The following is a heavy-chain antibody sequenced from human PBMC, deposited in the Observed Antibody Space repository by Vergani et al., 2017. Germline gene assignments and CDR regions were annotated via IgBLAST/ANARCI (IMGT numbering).Heavy chain of an antibody. CDR2: ISGSGGST. CDR3: ATATTVVTDNWFDP. CDR1: GYSISSSN. J-gene: IGHJ5*02. Sequence: VQLQESGPGLVKPSQTLSLTCAVSGYSISSSNWWGWIRQPPGKGLEWVSAISGSGGSTYYADSVKGRFTISRDNSKNTLYLQMNSLRAEDTAVYYCATATTVVTDNWFDPWGQGTLVTVSS. D-gene: IGHD4-23*01. V-gene: IGHV3-23*01.